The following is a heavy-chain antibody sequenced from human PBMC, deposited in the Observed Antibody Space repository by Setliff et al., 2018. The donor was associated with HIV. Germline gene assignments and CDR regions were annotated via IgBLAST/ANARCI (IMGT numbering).Heavy chain of an antibody. D-gene: IGHD3-3*01. V-gene: IGHV4-31*03. Sequence: SETLSLTCTVSGGSISSGGYYWSWIRQPPGKGLEWIGEINHSGSTNYNPSLKSRVTMSVDTSRNQFSLKLSSVTAADTAVYHCARGPYDFWSGYYMAVWGQGTLVT. CDR2: INHSGST. J-gene: IGHJ4*02. CDR3: ARGPYDFWSGYYMAV. CDR1: GGSISSGGYY.